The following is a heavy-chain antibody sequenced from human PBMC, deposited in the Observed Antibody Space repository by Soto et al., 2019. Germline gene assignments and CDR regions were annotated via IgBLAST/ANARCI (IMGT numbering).Heavy chain of an antibody. Sequence: QVQLQESGPGLVESSGTLSLTCEVSSGSISSGNWWSWVRQPPGKGLEWIGEIYYTGATKYNPSLKSRVTMSIDKSKDQLSLNLRSATAADTAVYYCARVFSSGSGWMYYFDFWGQGILVSVSS. V-gene: IGHV4-4*02. CDR1: SGSISSGNW. D-gene: IGHD6-25*01. CDR3: ARVFSSGSGWMYYFDF. CDR2: IYYTGAT. J-gene: IGHJ4*02.